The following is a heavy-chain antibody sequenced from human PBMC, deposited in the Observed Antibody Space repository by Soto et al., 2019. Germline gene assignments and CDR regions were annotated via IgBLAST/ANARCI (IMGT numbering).Heavy chain of an antibody. CDR3: AIYNREYSSGLDY. Sequence: GGSLRLSCAASGFTVSSDYMSWVRQAPGKGLEWVSVIYSGDSTYYADSVKGRFTISRDNSKNTLYLQMNSLRAEDTAVYYCAIYNREYSSGLDYWGQGTLVTVSS. J-gene: IGHJ4*02. D-gene: IGHD6-19*01. CDR1: GFTVSSDY. V-gene: IGHV3-66*01. CDR2: IYSGDST.